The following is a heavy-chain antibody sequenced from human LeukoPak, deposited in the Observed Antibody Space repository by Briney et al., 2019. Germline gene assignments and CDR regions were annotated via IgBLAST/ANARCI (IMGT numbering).Heavy chain of an antibody. J-gene: IGHJ6*03. Sequence: SSETLSLTCTVSGGSISSYYWSWIRQPAGKGLEWLGRIYTSGSTNYNPSLKSRVTMSVDTSKNQFSLKLSSVTAADTAVYYCARCIAAAGIFDSGGEGYYYMDVWGKGTTVTVSS. CDR1: GGSISSYY. CDR2: IYTSGST. D-gene: IGHD6-13*01. CDR3: ARCIAAAGIFDSGGEGYYYMDV. V-gene: IGHV4-4*07.